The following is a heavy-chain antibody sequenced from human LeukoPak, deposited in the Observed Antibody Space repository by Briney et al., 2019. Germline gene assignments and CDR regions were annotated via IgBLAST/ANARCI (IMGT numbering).Heavy chain of an antibody. D-gene: IGHD2-21*01. CDR3: AKDLGHILKYYFDY. CDR2: ISGSGGST. CDR1: GFTFSSYA. J-gene: IGHJ4*02. V-gene: IGHV3-23*01. Sequence: GGSLRLSCAASGFTFSSYAMNWVRQAPGKGLEWVSAISGSGGSTYYADSVKGRFTVSRDNSKNTLYLQMNSLRAEDTAVYYCAKDLGHILKYYFDYWGQGTLVTVSS.